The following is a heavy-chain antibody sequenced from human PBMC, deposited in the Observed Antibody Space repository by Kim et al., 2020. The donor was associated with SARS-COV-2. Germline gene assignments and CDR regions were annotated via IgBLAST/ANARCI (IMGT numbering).Heavy chain of an antibody. D-gene: IGHD1-26*01. CDR3: ARDGLSGSSYYYGMDV. CDR1: GGSISSSSTYY. Sequence: SETLSLTCTVSGGSISSSSTYYWGWIRQPPGKGLEWIGSIYYSGSTFYNPSLKSRVTMSVDTSKNQFSLKLNSVTAADTVVYYCARDGLSGSSYYYGMDVWGQGTTVTVSS. J-gene: IGHJ6*02. CDR2: IYYSGST. V-gene: IGHV4-39*07.